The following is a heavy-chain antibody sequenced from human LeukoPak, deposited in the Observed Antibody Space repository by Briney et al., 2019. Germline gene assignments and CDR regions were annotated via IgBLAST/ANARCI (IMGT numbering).Heavy chain of an antibody. V-gene: IGHV3-23*01. CDR3: AILPRRGYCSSTSCYAVDY. Sequence: QTGGSLRLSCAASGFTFSSYAMSWVRQAPGKGLEWVSAISGSGGSTYYADSVKGRFTISRDNSKNTLYLQMNSLRAEDTAVYYCAILPRRGYCSSTSCYAVDYWGQGTLVTVSS. D-gene: IGHD2-2*01. CDR1: GFTFSSYA. CDR2: ISGSGGST. J-gene: IGHJ4*02.